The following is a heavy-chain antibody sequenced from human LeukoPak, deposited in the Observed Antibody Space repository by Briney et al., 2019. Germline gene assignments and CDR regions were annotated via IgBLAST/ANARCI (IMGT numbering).Heavy chain of an antibody. V-gene: IGHV4-34*01. CDR3: ARGLTTGTAIIGY. CDR2: INHSGST. Sequence: SETLSLTCAVYGGSFSGYYWSWIRQPPGKGLEWIGEINHSGSTNYNPSLKSRVTISVDTSKNQFSLKLSSVTAADTAVYYCARGLTTGTAIIGYWGQGTLVTVSS. J-gene: IGHJ4*02. CDR1: GGSFSGYY. D-gene: IGHD5-18*01.